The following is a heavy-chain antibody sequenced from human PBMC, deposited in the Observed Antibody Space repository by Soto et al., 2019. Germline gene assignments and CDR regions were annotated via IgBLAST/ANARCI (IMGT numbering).Heavy chain of an antibody. CDR1: GYTLTGHY. CDR3: ARLGVVRGERVEY. D-gene: IGHD2-15*01. V-gene: IGHV1-2*02. Sequence: ASVKVSCKASGYTLTGHYVHWVRQAPGQGLEWMGWINPNSGGTNYRQKFQGRVTMTRDTSISTAYMELSRLTSDDTAVYYCARLGVVRGERVEYLGQGTVVIVSS. J-gene: IGHJ4*02. CDR2: INPNSGGT.